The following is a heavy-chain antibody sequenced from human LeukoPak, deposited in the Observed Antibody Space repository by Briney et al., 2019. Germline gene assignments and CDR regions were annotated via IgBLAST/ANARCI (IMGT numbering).Heavy chain of an antibody. Sequence: GGSLRLSCAASGFTFSSAWMSWVRQAPGKGLEWVGRIKSKTDGGTTDYAAPVKGRFTISRDDSENTLYLQMNSLKTEDTAVYYCTTLETYYENDYWGQGTLVTVSS. J-gene: IGHJ4*02. V-gene: IGHV3-15*01. CDR1: GFTFSSAW. D-gene: IGHD3-3*01. CDR3: TTLETYYENDY. CDR2: IKSKTDGGTT.